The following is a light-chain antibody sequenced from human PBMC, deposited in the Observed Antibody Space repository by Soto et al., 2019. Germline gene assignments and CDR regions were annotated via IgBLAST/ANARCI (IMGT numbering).Light chain of an antibody. CDR1: QSISSW. CDR2: DAS. J-gene: IGKJ2*01. V-gene: IGKV1-5*01. Sequence: DLQMTQSPSTLSASVGDRVIITCRASQSISSWLAWYQQKPGKAPKLLIYDASSLESGVPSRFSGSGSGTEFTLTISSLQPDDFATYYCQQYNSYSGYTFGQGTKLEIK. CDR3: QQYNSYSGYT.